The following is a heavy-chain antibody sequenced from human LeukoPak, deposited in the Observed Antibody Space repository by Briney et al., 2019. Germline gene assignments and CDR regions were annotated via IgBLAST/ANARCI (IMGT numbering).Heavy chain of an antibody. CDR1: GYTFTVYY. D-gene: IGHD2-2*01. CDR3: ARGLGVPAETTTLFDY. J-gene: IGHJ4*02. V-gene: IGHV1-2*02. CDR2: INPNSGGT. Sequence: GASVKVSCKASGYTFTVYYMHWVRQAPGQGREWLAWINPNSGGTNYAQNFQGRVIMTRDTSISTAYMELTRLRSDDTAVYYCARGLGVPAETTTLFDYWGQGTLVTVSS.